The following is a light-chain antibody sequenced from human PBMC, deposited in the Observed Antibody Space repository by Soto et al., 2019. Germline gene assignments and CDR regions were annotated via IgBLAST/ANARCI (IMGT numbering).Light chain of an antibody. CDR2: YIS. CDR3: QQYYNWPT. CDR1: QSVSSSY. J-gene: IGKJ1*01. V-gene: IGKV3D-15*01. Sequence: EIVLTQSPGTLSLSPWERATLSCRASQSVSSSYLAWYQQKPGQAPRLLIYYISTRATGIPARFSGSGSGTEFTLTINSLQSEDFAVYYCQQYYNWPTFGQGTKVDIK.